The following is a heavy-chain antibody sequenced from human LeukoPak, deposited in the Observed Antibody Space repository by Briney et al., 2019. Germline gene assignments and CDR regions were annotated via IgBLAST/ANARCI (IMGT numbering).Heavy chain of an antibody. CDR1: GFTFSSYW. CDR2: IKQDGSEK. V-gene: IGHV3-7*01. Sequence: GGSLRLSCAASGFTFSSYWMSWVRQAPGKGLEWVANIKQDGSEKYYVDSVKGRFTISRDNAKNSLYLQMNSLRAEDTAVYYCARDKVVGATHLDYWGQGTLVTVSS. CDR3: ARDKVVGATHLDY. D-gene: IGHD2-15*01. J-gene: IGHJ4*02.